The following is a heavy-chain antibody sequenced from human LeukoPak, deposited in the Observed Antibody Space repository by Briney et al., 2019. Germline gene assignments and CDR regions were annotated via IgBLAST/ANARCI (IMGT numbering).Heavy chain of an antibody. CDR2: INPNSGGT. Sequence: ASVKVSCKASGYTFTGYYMHWLRQAPGQGLDWMGRINPNSGGTNYAQKFQGRVTMTRDTSISTAYMELSRLRSDDTAVYYCARGRGLYCSSTSCYSPGDYWGQGTLVTVSS. CDR1: GYTFTGYY. J-gene: IGHJ4*02. V-gene: IGHV1-2*06. D-gene: IGHD2-2*01. CDR3: ARGRGLYCSSTSCYSPGDY.